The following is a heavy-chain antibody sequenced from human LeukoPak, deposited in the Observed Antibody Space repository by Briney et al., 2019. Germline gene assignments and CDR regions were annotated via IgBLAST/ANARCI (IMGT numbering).Heavy chain of an antibody. Sequence: GASVKVSCKASGYTFTGYYMHWVRQAPGQGLEWMGWINPNSGGTNYAQKFQGRVTMTRNTSISTAYMELSSLRSEDTAVYYCARGEDSFWYYDSSGYYGGDYWGQGTLVTVSS. D-gene: IGHD3-22*01. CDR3: ARGEDSFWYYDSSGYYGGDY. V-gene: IGHV1-2*02. CDR2: INPNSGGT. J-gene: IGHJ4*02. CDR1: GYTFTGYY.